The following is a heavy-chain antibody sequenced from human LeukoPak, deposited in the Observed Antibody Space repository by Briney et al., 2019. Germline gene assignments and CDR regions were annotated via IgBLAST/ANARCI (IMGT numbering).Heavy chain of an antibody. CDR1: EFSFSSSW. V-gene: IGHV3-7*01. D-gene: IGHD1-1*01. CDR3: ARDRGYSAFDY. Sequence: PGGSLRLSCVASEFSFSSSWMSWVRQAPGKGVEWVANMNQDGTTKNYVDSVKGRFTISRDTAKNSLYLHMNSLRTEDTAVYYCARDRGYSAFDYWGQGTLVTVSS. J-gene: IGHJ4*02. CDR2: MNQDGTTK.